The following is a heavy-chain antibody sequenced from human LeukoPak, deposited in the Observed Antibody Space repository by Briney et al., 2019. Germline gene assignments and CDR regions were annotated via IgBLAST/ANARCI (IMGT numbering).Heavy chain of an antibody. CDR1: RVTFTDYA. J-gene: IGHJ6*03. CDR2: IDVSGAIS. V-gene: IGHV3-23*01. D-gene: IGHD3-22*01. Sequence: GGSLRLSCAASRVTFTDYAMSWVRQAPGKGLEWVSSIDVSGAISYYADSVKGRFTVSRDNSKHMLYLQMNSLRAEDTAVYYCARDYYDSSGYYSDYYYMDVWGKGTTVTVSS. CDR3: ARDYYDSSGYYSDYYYMDV.